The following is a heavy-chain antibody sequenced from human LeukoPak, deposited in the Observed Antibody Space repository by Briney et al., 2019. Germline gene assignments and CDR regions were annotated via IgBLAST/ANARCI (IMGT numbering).Heavy chain of an antibody. CDR1: GGSISSYY. Sequence: PSETLSLTCTVSGGSISSYYWSWIRQPAGKGLEWIGRIYTSGSTNYNPSLKSRVTILVDTSNNQFSLKLNSVTAADTAFYYCATSGGDWFDPWGQGTLVIVSS. J-gene: IGHJ5*02. CDR2: IYTSGST. V-gene: IGHV4-4*07. D-gene: IGHD3-10*01. CDR3: ATSGGDWFDP.